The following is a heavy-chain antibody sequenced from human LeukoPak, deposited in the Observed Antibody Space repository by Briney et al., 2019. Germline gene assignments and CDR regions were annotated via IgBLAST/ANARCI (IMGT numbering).Heavy chain of an antibody. V-gene: IGHV3-33*06. CDR1: GFTFNSYG. J-gene: IGHJ4*02. D-gene: IGHD4-11*01. Sequence: GGSLRLSCAASGFTFNSYGMRWVRQAPGKGLEWVAVIWSDGTEKYYADSVKGRFAISRDDSNKMVYLQMNSLRVEDTAVYYCAKDIERGFDYTNSLDYWGQGTLVTVSS. CDR2: IWSDGTEK. CDR3: AKDIERGFDYTNSLDY.